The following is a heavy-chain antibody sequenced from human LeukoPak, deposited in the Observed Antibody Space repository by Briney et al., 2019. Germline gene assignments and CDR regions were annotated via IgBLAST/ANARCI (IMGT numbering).Heavy chain of an antibody. CDR1: GFTFSSYG. Sequence: PGGSLRLSCAASGFTFSSYGVHWVRQAPGKGLEWVAVIWYDGSNKYYADSVKGRFTISRDNSKNTLYLQMNSLRAEDTAVYYCARDHKWELPTYWGQGTLVTVSS. V-gene: IGHV3-33*01. D-gene: IGHD1-26*01. J-gene: IGHJ4*02. CDR2: IWYDGSNK. CDR3: ARDHKWELPTY.